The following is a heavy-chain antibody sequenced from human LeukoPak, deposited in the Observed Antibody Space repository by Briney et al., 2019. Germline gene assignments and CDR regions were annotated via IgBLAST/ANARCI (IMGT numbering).Heavy chain of an antibody. V-gene: IGHV3-48*04. D-gene: IGHD1-1*01. CDR1: GFTFSSYS. CDR2: ISSSSTI. J-gene: IGHJ4*02. Sequence: GGSLRLSCAASGFTFSSYSMNWVRQAPGKGLEWVSYISSSSTIYYADSVKGRFTISRGNAKNLLYLQMDSLRVEDMAIYYCARDPRTVRIWGQGTLVTVSS. CDR3: ARDPRTVRI.